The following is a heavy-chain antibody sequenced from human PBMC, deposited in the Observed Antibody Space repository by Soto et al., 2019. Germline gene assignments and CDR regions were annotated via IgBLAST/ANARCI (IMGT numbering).Heavy chain of an antibody. D-gene: IGHD3-10*01. CDR1: GFSFTDYG. CDR3: AKVRGSESYYPRFYFDS. J-gene: IGHJ4*02. CDR2: ISHAGKNK. Sequence: QVQLVESGGGVVQPGTSLRLSCLVSGFSFTDYGLHWVRQAPGKGLEWVAVISHAGKNKKYVDSVKGRFTISRDESKKTRYLQRNSLRVEDTALYYCAKVRGSESYYPRFYFDSWGQEAQVTVSS. V-gene: IGHV3-30*18.